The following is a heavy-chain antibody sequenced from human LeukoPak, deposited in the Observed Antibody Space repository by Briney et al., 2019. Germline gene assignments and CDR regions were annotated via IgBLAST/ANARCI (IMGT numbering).Heavy chain of an antibody. J-gene: IGHJ4*02. CDR2: IIPIFGTA. Sequence: ASVKVSCKASGGTFSSYAISWVRQAPGQGLEWMGGIIPIFGTANYAQKFQGRVTITTDESTSTAYMELSSPRSEDTAVYYCAREGSYYDSSGYYYNFDYWGQGTLVTVSS. D-gene: IGHD3-22*01. CDR1: GGTFSSYA. V-gene: IGHV1-69*05. CDR3: AREGSYYDSSGYYYNFDY.